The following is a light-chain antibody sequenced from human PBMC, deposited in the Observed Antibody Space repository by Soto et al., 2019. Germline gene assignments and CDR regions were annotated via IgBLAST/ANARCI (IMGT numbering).Light chain of an antibody. Sequence: QSVLTQPPSVSGSPGQSVTISCTGTSSDIGSYNGVSWYQQPPGTAPKLIIYEGSTRPSGVPDRFSGSKSGNTASLTISGLQAEDEADNYCNSYTISGTYVFGTGTKVTVL. V-gene: IGLV2-18*02. J-gene: IGLJ1*01. CDR2: EGS. CDR1: SSDIGSYNG. CDR3: NSYTISGTYV.